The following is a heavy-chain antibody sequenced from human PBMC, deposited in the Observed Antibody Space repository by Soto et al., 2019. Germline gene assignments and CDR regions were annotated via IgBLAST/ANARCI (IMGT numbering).Heavy chain of an antibody. CDR1: GYTFTNYG. J-gene: IGHJ4*02. V-gene: IGHV1-18*01. CDR2: ISVYNGDT. CDR3: ARSGRYYGGDTAY. D-gene: IGHD2-21*02. Sequence: VASVKVSCKASGYTFTNYGFSWVRQAPGQGLELMGWISVYNGDTNFAQKFQARVTLTTDTSTSTAYMELRNLRTDDTAVYYCARSGRYYGGDTAYWGQGTLVTVSS.